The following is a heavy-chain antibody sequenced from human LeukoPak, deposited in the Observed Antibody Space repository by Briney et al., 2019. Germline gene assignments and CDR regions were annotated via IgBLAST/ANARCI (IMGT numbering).Heavy chain of an antibody. D-gene: IGHD6-6*01. J-gene: IGHJ4*02. CDR2: IWYDGSNK. CDR3: ARDTEYSSSAHLLPDY. CDR1: GFTFSSYG. V-gene: IGHV3-33*01. Sequence: PGGSLRLSCAASGFTFSSYGMHWVRQAPGKGLEGVAVIWYDGSNKYYADSVKGRFTISRDNSKNTLYLQMNSLRAEDTAVYYCARDTEYSSSAHLLPDYWGQGTLVTVSS.